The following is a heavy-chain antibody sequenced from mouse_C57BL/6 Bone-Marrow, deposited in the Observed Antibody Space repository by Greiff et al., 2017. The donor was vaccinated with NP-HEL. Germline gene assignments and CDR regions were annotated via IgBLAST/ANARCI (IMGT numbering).Heavy chain of an antibody. CDR3: ARFVYYDYVDD. J-gene: IGHJ2*01. CDR1: GYTFTDYY. D-gene: IGHD2-4*01. Sequence: EVQLQQSGPVLVKPGASVKMSCKASGYTFTDYYMNWVKQSHGKSLEWIGVINPYNGGTSYNQKFKGKATLTVDKSSSTAYMELNSLTSEDSAVYYCARFVYYDYVDDWGQGTTLTVSS. V-gene: IGHV1-19*01. CDR2: INPYNGGT.